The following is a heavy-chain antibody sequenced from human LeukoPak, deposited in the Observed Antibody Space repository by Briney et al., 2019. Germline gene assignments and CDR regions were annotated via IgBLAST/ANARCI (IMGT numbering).Heavy chain of an antibody. V-gene: IGHV3-53*01. CDR3: ATPYSPQGY. CDR1: GFSFSSFS. Sequence: GGSLRLSCAASGFSFSSFSMNWVRQAPGKGLEWVSVIYSGGSTYYADSVKGRFTISRDNSKNTLYLQMNSLRAEDTAVYYCATPYSPQGYWGQGTLVTVSS. CDR2: IYSGGST. D-gene: IGHD5-18*01. J-gene: IGHJ4*02.